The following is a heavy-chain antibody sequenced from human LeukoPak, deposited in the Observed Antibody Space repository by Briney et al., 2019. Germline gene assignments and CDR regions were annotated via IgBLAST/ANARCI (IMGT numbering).Heavy chain of an antibody. Sequence: GASVKVSCKASGYTFTGYYMHWVRQAPGQGLEWMGWINPNGGGTNYAQKFQGRVTMTRDTSISTAYMELSRLRSDDTAVYYCARAPIDYVWGSYRYTGQVFAFDIWGQGTMVTVSS. CDR1: GYTFTGYY. D-gene: IGHD3-16*02. CDR2: INPNGGGT. CDR3: ARAPIDYVWGSYRYTGQVFAFDI. J-gene: IGHJ3*02. V-gene: IGHV1-2*02.